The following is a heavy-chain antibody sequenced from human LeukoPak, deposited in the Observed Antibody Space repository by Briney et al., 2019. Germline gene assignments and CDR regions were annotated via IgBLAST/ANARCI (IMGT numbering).Heavy chain of an antibody. CDR1: GGSISSYY. Sequence: PSETLSLTRTVSGGSISSYYWSWIRQPAGKGLEWIGRIYTSGSTNYNPSLKSRVTMSVDTSKNQFSLKLSSETAADTAVYYCARVALWFGELTHYFDYWGQGTLVTVSS. D-gene: IGHD3-10*01. V-gene: IGHV4-4*07. J-gene: IGHJ4*02. CDR3: ARVALWFGELTHYFDY. CDR2: IYTSGST.